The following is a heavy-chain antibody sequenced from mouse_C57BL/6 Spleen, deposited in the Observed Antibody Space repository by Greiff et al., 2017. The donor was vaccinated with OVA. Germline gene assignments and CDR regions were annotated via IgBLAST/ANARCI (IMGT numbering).Heavy chain of an antibody. Sequence: EVQLQQSGPELVKPGASVKISCKASGYTFTDYYMNWVKQSHGKSLEWIGDINPNNGGTSYNQKFKGKATLTVDKSSSTAYMELRSLTSEDSAVYYCARAGSSGPYFDYWGQGTTLTVSS. V-gene: IGHV1-26*01. D-gene: IGHD3-2*02. CDR1: GYTFTDYY. CDR2: INPNNGGT. J-gene: IGHJ2*01. CDR3: ARAGSSGPYFDY.